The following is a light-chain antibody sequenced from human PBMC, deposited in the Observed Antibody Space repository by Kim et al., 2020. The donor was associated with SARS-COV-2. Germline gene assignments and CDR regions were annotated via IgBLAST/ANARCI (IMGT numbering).Light chain of an antibody. CDR3: QQYDDWPRT. J-gene: IGKJ1*01. CDR1: KSVRTP. V-gene: IGKV3-15*01. Sequence: VSQGERVTLSCRASKSVRTPLAWYQQKPGQAPRLLIHDASTRATGVPATFSGSGSGTDFVLSIDNVQSDAIAVYYCQQYDDWPRTFGQGTKVDIK. CDR2: DAS.